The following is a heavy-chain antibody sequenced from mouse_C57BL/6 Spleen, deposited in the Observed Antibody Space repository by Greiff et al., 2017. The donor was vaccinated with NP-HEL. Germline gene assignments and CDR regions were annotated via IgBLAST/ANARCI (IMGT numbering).Heavy chain of an antibody. Sequence: QVQLQQSGAELVKPGASVKMSCKASGYTFTSYWITWVKQRPGQGLEWIGDIYPGSGSTNYNEKFKSKATLTVDTSSSTAYMQLSSLTSEDSAVYYCARRDGDYAMDYWGQGTSVTVSS. CDR1: GYTFTSYW. CDR2: IYPGSGST. V-gene: IGHV1-55*01. J-gene: IGHJ4*01. CDR3: ARRDGDYAMDY. D-gene: IGHD2-3*01.